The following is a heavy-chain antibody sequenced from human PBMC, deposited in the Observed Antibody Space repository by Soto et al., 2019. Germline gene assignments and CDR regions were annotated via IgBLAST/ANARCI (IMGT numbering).Heavy chain of an antibody. D-gene: IGHD3-10*01. Sequence: GGSLRLSCAASGFTFDDYTMHWVRQAPGKGLEWVSLISWDGGSTYYADSVKGRFTISRDNSKNSLYLQMNSLRTEDTALYYCVKVIEPAMVRGLKYYYYGMDVWGKGTRVTFSS. CDR1: GFTFDDYT. CDR2: ISWDGGST. V-gene: IGHV3-43*01. J-gene: IGHJ6*04. CDR3: VKVIEPAMVRGLKYYYYGMDV.